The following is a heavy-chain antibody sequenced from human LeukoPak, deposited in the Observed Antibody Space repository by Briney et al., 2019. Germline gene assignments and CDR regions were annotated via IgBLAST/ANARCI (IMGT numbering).Heavy chain of an antibody. D-gene: IGHD6-19*01. J-gene: IGHJ4*02. CDR1: GFTFSNYY. Sequence: GGSLRLSCAASGFTFSNYYMNWVRQAPGKGLEWVANIKEDGSEKYYADFVKGRFTISRDNANKSLYLQMNSLRAEDTAVYYCAKVPARYSSGWYLDYWGQGTLVTVSS. CDR3: AKVPARYSSGWYLDY. V-gene: IGHV3-7*01. CDR2: IKEDGSEK.